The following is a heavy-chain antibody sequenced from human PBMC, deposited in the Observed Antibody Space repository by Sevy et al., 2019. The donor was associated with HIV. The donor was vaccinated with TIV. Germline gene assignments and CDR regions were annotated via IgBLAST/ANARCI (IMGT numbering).Heavy chain of an antibody. D-gene: IGHD1-26*01. J-gene: IGHJ6*04. CDR3: AKDPGGSRNYYYYGMDV. V-gene: IGHV3-23*01. Sequence: GGSLRLSCAASGFTFSSYAMSWVRQAPGKGLEWVSAISGSGGSTYYADSVKGRFTISRDNSKNTLYLQMNSLRAEDTAVYYCAKDPGGSRNYYYYGMDVWGKGTTVTVSS. CDR1: GFTFSSYA. CDR2: ISGSGGST.